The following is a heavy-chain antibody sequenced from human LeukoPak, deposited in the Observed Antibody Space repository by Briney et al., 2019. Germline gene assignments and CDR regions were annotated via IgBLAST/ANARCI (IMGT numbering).Heavy chain of an antibody. CDR3: ARPVVLGAYLRGAYYFDS. CDR1: GFNFGSYS. D-gene: IGHD3-16*01. V-gene: IGHV3-30-3*01. J-gene: IGHJ4*02. CDR2: ISYDGNNK. Sequence: GRSLRLSCAASGFNFGSYSMHWVRQAPGKGLEWVAVISYDGNNKYYADSVKGRFTISRDNSKNTLYLQMNSLRAEDTAVYYCARPVVLGAYLRGAYYFDSWGQGTLVTVSS.